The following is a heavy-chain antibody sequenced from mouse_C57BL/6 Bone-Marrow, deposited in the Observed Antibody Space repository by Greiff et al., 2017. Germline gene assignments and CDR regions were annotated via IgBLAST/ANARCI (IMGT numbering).Heavy chain of an antibody. CDR1: GFSFNTYA. J-gene: IGHJ1*03. CDR2: IRSKSNNYAT. CDR3: VRHGGEYFDV. Sequence: GGGLVQPKGSLKLSCAASGFSFNTYAMNWVRQAPGKGLEWVARIRSKSNNYATYYADSVKDRFTISRDDSESMLYLQMNNLKTEDTAMYYCVRHGGEYFDVWGTGTTVTVSS. V-gene: IGHV10-1*01. D-gene: IGHD2-13*01.